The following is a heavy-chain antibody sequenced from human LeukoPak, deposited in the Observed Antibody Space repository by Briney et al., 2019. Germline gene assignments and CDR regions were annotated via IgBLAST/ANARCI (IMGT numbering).Heavy chain of an antibody. CDR3: ARAYCSSSSCSCYDAFDI. CDR1: GFTFSSYC. Sequence: GGSLRLSCAASGFTFSSYCMNWVCQAPGKGLEWVSSISSSGSYTYYADSVKGRFTISRDNAENSLYLQMNSLRAEDTAVYYCARAYCSSSSCSCYDAFDIWGQGTMVTVSS. J-gene: IGHJ3*02. V-gene: IGHV3-21*01. CDR2: ISSSGSYT. D-gene: IGHD2-2*01.